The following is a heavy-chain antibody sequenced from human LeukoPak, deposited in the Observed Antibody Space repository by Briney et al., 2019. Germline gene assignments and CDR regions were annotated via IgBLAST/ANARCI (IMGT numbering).Heavy chain of an antibody. D-gene: IGHD3-16*01. J-gene: IGHJ3*02. CDR2: IYYSGRT. V-gene: IGHV4-59*01. CDR3: ARNSLGLWAFDI. CDR1: GGSISSYY. Sequence: SETLSLTCTVSGGSISSYYWSWIRQPPGKGLEWIGYIYYSGRTNYNPSLKSRVTISVDTSKNQFSLNLSSVTAADTAVYYCARNSLGLWAFDIWGQGTMVTVSS.